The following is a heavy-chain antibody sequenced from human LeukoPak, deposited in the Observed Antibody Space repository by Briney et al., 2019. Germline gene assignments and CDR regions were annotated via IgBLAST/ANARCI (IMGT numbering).Heavy chain of an antibody. Sequence: SVKVSCKASGGTFSSYAISWVRQAPGQGLEWMGGIIPIFGTANYAQKFQGRVTITTDESTSTAYMELSSLRSEDTAVYYCARSSSPTYYYDSPTGYWGQGPWSPSPQ. CDR3: ARSSSPTYYYDSPTGY. J-gene: IGHJ4*02. CDR2: IIPIFGTA. D-gene: IGHD3-22*01. V-gene: IGHV1-69*05. CDR1: GGTFSSYA.